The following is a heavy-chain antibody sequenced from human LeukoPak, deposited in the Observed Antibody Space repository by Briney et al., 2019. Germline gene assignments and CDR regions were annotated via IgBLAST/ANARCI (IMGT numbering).Heavy chain of an antibody. J-gene: IGHJ6*03. CDR2: ISAYNGNT. CDR1: GYTFTSYG. CDR3: ARGYCSGGSCYSYYYYNYMDV. D-gene: IGHD2-15*01. V-gene: IGHV1-18*01. Sequence: ASVKVSCKASGYTFTSYGISWVRQAPGQGLEWMGWISAYNGNTNYAQKLQGRVTMTTDTSTTTAHMELRSLKSDDTAVYYCARGYCSGGSCYSYYYYNYMDVWGKGTTVTVSS.